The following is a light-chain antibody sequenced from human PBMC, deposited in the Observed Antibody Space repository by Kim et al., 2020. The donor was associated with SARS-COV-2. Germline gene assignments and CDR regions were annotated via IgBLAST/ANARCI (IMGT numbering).Light chain of an antibody. Sequence: ASVGDRVSTTCRASENIGGWLAWYQQKPGRDPSLLIYLASTLESGVSTRFSGTGSGTGFSLSITSLQPDDFATYYCQHYSRFPYTFGQGTKLEI. CDR2: LAS. CDR1: ENIGGW. V-gene: IGKV1-5*03. CDR3: QHYSRFPYT. J-gene: IGKJ2*01.